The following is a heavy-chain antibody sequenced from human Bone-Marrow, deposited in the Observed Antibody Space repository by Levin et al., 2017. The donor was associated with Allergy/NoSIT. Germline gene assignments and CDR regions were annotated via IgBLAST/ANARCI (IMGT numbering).Heavy chain of an antibody. D-gene: IGHD6-13*01. CDR2: VYSSGST. Sequence: SQTLSLTCTVSGGSISRDYWTWIRQPPGKGLEWIGCVYSSGSTNYNPSLKSRVTISLDTSKNQFSLNLTSVTAADTAVYYCARGTAAVYWGQGTLVTVSS. CDR1: GGSISRDY. J-gene: IGHJ4*02. V-gene: IGHV4-59*01. CDR3: ARGTAAVY.